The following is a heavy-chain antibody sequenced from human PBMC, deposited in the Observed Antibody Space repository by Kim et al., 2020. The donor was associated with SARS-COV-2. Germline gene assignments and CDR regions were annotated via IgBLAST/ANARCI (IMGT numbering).Heavy chain of an antibody. D-gene: IGHD1-26*01. CDR3: ASRASGSRPAWYFDL. Sequence: SETLSLTCAVYGGSFSGYYWSWIRQPPGKGLERIGEINHSGSTNYNPSLKSRVTISVDTSKNQFSLKLSSVTAADTAVYYCASRASGSRPAWYFDLWGRGTLVTVSS. CDR1: GGSFSGYY. J-gene: IGHJ2*01. V-gene: IGHV4-34*01. CDR2: INHSGST.